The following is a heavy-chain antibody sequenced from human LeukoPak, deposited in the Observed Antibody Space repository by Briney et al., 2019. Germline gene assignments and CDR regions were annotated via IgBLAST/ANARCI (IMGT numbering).Heavy chain of an antibody. Sequence: PGGSLRLSCAASGFTFSSYAMHWVRQAPGKGLEWVAVISYDGSNKYYADSVKGRFTISRDNSKNTLYLRMNSLRAEDTAVYYCARSDTAMVEGLFDYWGQGTLVTVSS. J-gene: IGHJ4*02. CDR3: ARSDTAMVEGLFDY. D-gene: IGHD5-18*01. CDR1: GFTFSSYA. V-gene: IGHV3-30-3*01. CDR2: ISYDGSNK.